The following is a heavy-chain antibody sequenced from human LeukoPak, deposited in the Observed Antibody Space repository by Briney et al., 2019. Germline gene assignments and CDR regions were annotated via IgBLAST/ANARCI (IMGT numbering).Heavy chain of an antibody. D-gene: IGHD4-17*01. Sequence: GGSLRLSCAASVFTFSTYAMTWSGQAPGKGLEWVSIISGGGASTHYADSVKGRFIISRDTSKNTVYLLMDSLRAEDTAVYYCAKCALGDYVGPHDYWGQGALVTVAS. V-gene: IGHV3-23*01. CDR1: VFTFSTYA. CDR3: AKCALGDYVGPHDY. J-gene: IGHJ4*02. CDR2: ISGGGAST.